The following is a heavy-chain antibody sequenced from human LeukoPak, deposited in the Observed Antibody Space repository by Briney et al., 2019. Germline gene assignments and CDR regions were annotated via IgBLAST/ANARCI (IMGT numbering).Heavy chain of an antibody. D-gene: IGHD2-8*02. CDR2: IYTSGST. V-gene: IGHV4-61*02. Sequence: SETLSLTGTVSGGSISSGSYYWGWIRQPAGKGLEWIGRIYTSGSTNYNPSLKSRVTISVDTSKNQFSLKLSSVTAADTAVYYCARDLLRTGGPFDYWGQGTLVTVSS. J-gene: IGHJ4*02. CDR1: GGSISSGSYY. CDR3: ARDLLRTGGPFDY.